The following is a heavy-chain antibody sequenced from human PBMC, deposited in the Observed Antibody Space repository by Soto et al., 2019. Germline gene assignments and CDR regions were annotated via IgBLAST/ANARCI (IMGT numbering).Heavy chain of an antibody. CDR1: GYTFTSYG. CDR3: ARDSIASYFDRIDY. V-gene: IGHV1-18*04. Sequence: QVQLVQSGAEVKKPGASVKVSFKASGYTFTSYGISWVRQAPGQGLEWMGWISGYNGNTNYAQKLQGRVTVTTDTSTSTAYMEVTSLRSDDTAVYYCARDSIASYFDRIDYWGQGTLVTVSS. CDR2: ISGYNGNT. D-gene: IGHD1-26*01. J-gene: IGHJ4*02.